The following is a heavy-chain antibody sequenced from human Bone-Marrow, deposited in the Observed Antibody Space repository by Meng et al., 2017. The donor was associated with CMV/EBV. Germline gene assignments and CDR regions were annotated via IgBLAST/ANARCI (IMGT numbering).Heavy chain of an antibody. CDR1: GGSISSSSYY. V-gene: IGHV4-39*01. J-gene: IGHJ5*02. D-gene: IGHD2-15*01. Sequence: SETLSLTCTVSGGSISSSSYYWGWIRQPPGKGLEWIGSIYYSGSTYYNPSLKSRVTISVDTSKNQFSLKLSSVTAADTAVYYCARQKWGAAFDPWGQGILVTVSS. CDR3: ARQKWGAAFDP. CDR2: IYYSGST.